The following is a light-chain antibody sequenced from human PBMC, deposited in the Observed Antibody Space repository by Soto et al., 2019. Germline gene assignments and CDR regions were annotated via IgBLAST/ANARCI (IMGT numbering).Light chain of an antibody. V-gene: IGLV1-40*01. CDR3: QSYDSSLSGVI. CDR1: SSNIGAGYD. J-gene: IGLJ2*01. Sequence: QSVLTQPPSVSGAPGQRVTIPCTGSSSNIGAGYDVHWYLQLPGTAPKLLVYGDTNRPSGVPDRFSGSKSGTSASLAITGLQAEDEADYYCQSYDSSLSGVIFGGGTKVTVL. CDR2: GDT.